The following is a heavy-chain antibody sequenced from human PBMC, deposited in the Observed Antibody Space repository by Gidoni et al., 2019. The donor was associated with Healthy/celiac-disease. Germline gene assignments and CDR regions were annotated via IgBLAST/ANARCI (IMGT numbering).Heavy chain of an antibody. J-gene: IGHJ4*02. V-gene: IGHV3-9*01. Sequence: EVQLVESGGGVVQRGRSLRLPCAASGFTFDDYAMHRVRQAPGKGLEWVSGISWNSGSIGYADSVKGRFTISRDNAKNSLYLQMNSLRAEDTALYYCAKERYSSGWYYFDYWGQGTLVTVSS. CDR1: GFTFDDYA. CDR2: ISWNSGSI. CDR3: AKERYSSGWYYFDY. D-gene: IGHD6-19*01.